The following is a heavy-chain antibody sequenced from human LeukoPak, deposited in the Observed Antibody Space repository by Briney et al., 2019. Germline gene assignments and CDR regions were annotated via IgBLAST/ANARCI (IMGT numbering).Heavy chain of an antibody. CDR2: INPNSGGT. J-gene: IGHJ4*02. V-gene: IGHV1-2*06. CDR3: ARVVMGATSIDY. Sequence: ASVNVSCKASGYTFTGYYMHWVRQAPGQGLEGMGRINPNSGGTNYAQKFQGRVTMTRDTSISTAYMELSSLRSDDTAVYYCARVVMGATSIDYWGQGTLVTVSS. D-gene: IGHD1-26*01. CDR1: GYTFTGYY.